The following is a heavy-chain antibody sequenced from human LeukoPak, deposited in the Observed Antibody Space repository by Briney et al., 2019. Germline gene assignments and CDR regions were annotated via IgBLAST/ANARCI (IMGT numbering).Heavy chain of an antibody. Sequence: SETLSLTCDVSGGPFSGYSWNWIRQPPGKGLEWIGEINHSGSTNYNPSLKNQVTMSIDTSKNQFSLGLISVTAADTAVYYCARGLEGYSYGYSEFDYWGQGALVTVSS. CDR3: ARGLEGYSYGYSEFDY. V-gene: IGHV4-34*01. CDR2: INHSGST. J-gene: IGHJ4*02. CDR1: GGPFSGYS. D-gene: IGHD5-18*01.